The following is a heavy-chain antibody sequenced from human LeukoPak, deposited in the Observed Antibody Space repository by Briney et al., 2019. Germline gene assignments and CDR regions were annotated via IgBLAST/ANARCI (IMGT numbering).Heavy chain of an antibody. J-gene: IGHJ5*02. CDR3: ARSPPGYCSSTSCYVNWFDP. CDR1: GYTFTGYY. D-gene: IGHD2-2*01. CDR2: INPNSGGT. V-gene: IGHV1-2*02. Sequence: ASVKVSXKASGYTFTGYYMHWVRQAPGQGLEWMGWINPNSGGTNYAQKFQGRVTMTRDTSISTAYMELSRLRSDDTAVYYCARSPPGYCSSTSCYVNWFDPWGQGTLVTVSS.